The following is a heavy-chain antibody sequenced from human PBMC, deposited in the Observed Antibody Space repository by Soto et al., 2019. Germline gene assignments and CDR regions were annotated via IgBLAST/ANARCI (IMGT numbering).Heavy chain of an antibody. CDR2: IKSKTGGGTT. D-gene: IGHD3-3*01. CDR1: GFTFSNAW. CDR3: TIDRKYYDFWSGEHYDAFDI. Sequence: EVQLVESGGGLVKPGGSLRLSCAASGFTFSNAWMSWVRQAPGKGLEWVGRIKSKTGGGTTDYAAPVKGRFTISRDDSKNTLYLQMNSLKTEDTAVYYCTIDRKYYDFWSGEHYDAFDIWGQGTMVTVSS. V-gene: IGHV3-15*01. J-gene: IGHJ3*02.